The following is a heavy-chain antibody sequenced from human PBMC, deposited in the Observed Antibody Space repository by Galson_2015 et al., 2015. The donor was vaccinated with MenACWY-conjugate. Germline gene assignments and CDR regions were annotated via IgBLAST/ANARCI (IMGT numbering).Heavy chain of an antibody. CDR3: AKDQWLVRWWYFDL. CDR2: ISGSDDRT. CDR1: GFEFSTYA. Sequence: SLRLSCAASGFEFSTYAMSWVRQAPGKGLEWVSTISGSDDRTYYADSLKGRFTISRDNSKNTLYLQMNSLRAEDTAVYYCAKDQWLVRWWYFDLWGRGTLVTVPS. J-gene: IGHJ2*01. V-gene: IGHV3-23*01. D-gene: IGHD6-19*01.